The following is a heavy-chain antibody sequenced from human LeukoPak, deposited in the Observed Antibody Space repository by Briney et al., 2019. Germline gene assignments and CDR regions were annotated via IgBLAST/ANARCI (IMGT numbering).Heavy chain of an antibody. CDR1: GGTFSSYA. Sequence: ASVKVPCKASGGTFSSYAISWVRQAPGQGLEWMGGIIPIFGTANYAQKFQGRVTITADESTSTAYMELSSLRSEDTAVYYCARESGRVVATIWRYYYYYGMDVWGQGTTVTVSS. CDR3: ARESGRVVATIWRYYYYYGMDV. J-gene: IGHJ6*02. V-gene: IGHV1-69*13. D-gene: IGHD5-12*01. CDR2: IIPIFGTA.